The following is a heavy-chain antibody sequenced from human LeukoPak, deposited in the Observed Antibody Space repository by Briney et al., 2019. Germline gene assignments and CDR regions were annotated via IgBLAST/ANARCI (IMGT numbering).Heavy chain of an antibody. J-gene: IGHJ4*02. V-gene: IGHV3-30*01. CDR3: ARDDVEMATDY. D-gene: IGHD5-24*01. CDR1: GFTFSSYA. Sequence: PGGSLRLSCAASGFTFSSYAMHWVRQAPGKGLEWVAVISYDGSNKYYADSVKGRFTISRDNSKNTLYLQMNSLRAEDTAVYYCARDDVEMATDYWGQGTLVTVSS. CDR2: ISYDGSNK.